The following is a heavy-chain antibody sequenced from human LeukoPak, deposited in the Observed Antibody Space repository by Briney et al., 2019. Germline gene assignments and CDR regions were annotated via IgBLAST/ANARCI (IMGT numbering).Heavy chain of an antibody. CDR1: GFTLSSYA. CDR2: INWNGGST. CDR3: ARAMYSGNSFDY. Sequence: GGSLRLSCAASGFTLSSYAMSWVRQAPGKGLEWVSGINWNGGSTGYADSVKGRFTISRDNAKNSLYLQMSSLRAEDTALYYCARAMYSGNSFDYWGQGTLVTVSS. D-gene: IGHD1-26*01. V-gene: IGHV3-20*04. J-gene: IGHJ4*02.